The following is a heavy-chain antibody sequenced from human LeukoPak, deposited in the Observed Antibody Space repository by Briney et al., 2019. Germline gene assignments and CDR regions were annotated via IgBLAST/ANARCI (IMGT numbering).Heavy chain of an antibody. V-gene: IGHV3-23*01. Sequence: GGSLRLSCAASGFTISNYAMSWVRQAPGKGLEWLSTIGSGGGTYYADSVKGRFTISRDNSINTLYLQMNSLRAEDTALYYCANRGRYYFDYWGQGALVTVSS. D-gene: IGHD6-25*01. CDR2: IGSGGGT. J-gene: IGHJ4*02. CDR1: GFTISNYA. CDR3: ANRGRYYFDY.